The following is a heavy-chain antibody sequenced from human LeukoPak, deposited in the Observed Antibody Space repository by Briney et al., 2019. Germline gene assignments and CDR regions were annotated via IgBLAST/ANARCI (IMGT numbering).Heavy chain of an antibody. CDR3: ARTYSPFDY. D-gene: IGHD5-12*01. CDR1: GFTFSSYE. Sequence: GGSLRLSCAASGFTFSSYEMNWVRQAPGKGLEWVSAISGSGGSTYYADSVKGRFTISRDNAKNSLFLQMNSLRAEDTAVYYCARTYSPFDYWGQGTLVTVSS. J-gene: IGHJ4*02. V-gene: IGHV3-48*03. CDR2: ISGSGGST.